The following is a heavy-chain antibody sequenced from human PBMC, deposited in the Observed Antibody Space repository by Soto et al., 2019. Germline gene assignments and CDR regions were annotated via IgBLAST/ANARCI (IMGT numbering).Heavy chain of an antibody. CDR2: IDGSGASP. CDR1: RFTFSNYA. CDR3: ARTGDYYDSSGYYY. Sequence: PGGSLRLSCAASRFTFSNYAMNWVRQAPGKGLEWVSGIDGSGASPYYADSVKGRFTISRDNSKNSLYLQMNSLRAEDTAVYYCARTGDYYDSSGYYYWGQGTLVTVSS. V-gene: IGHV3-23*01. J-gene: IGHJ4*02. D-gene: IGHD3-22*01.